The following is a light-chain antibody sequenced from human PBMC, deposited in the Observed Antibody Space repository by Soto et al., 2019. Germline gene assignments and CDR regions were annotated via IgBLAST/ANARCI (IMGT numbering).Light chain of an antibody. V-gene: IGLV1-47*01. CDR1: SSNIGRNY. J-gene: IGLJ3*02. Sequence: QSVLTQPPSASGTPGQRVTISCSGSSSNIGRNYVYWCQQFPGTAPKVLIYRNNQRPSEVPDRFSGSKSGTSASLAVGGLRSEDEADYYCVAWDDSLNSWVFGGGTKLTVL. CDR2: RNN. CDR3: VAWDDSLNSWV.